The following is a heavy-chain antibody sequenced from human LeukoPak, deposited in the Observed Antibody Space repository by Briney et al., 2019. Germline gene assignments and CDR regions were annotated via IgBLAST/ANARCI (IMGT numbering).Heavy chain of an antibody. CDR2: INTDGSST. D-gene: IGHD3-9*01. CDR3: AKGFDFEGYYYYYYMDV. V-gene: IGHV3-74*01. CDR1: GFTLSSYW. J-gene: IGHJ6*03. Sequence: GGSLRLSCSASGFTLSSYWMHWVRQAPGKGLVWVSRINTDGSSTNYADSVKGRFTISRDNSKNTLYLQMNSLRAEDTAVYYCAKGFDFEGYYYYYYMDVWGKGTTVTISS.